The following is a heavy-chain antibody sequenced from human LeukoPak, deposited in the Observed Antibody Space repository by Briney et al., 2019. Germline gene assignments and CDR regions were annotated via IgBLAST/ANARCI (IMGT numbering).Heavy chain of an antibody. J-gene: IGHJ4*02. CDR3: ASVGACSGGSCYDFDY. Sequence: ASVKVSCKASGYTFTSYGISWVRQAPGQGLEWMGWISAYNGNTNYARKLQGRVTMTTDTSTSTAYMELRSLRSDDTAVYYCASVGACSGGSCYDFDYWGQGTLVTVSS. D-gene: IGHD2-15*01. CDR1: GYTFTSYG. V-gene: IGHV1-18*01. CDR2: ISAYNGNT.